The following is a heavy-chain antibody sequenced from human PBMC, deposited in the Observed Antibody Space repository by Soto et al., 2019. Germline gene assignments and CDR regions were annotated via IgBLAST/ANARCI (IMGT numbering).Heavy chain of an antibody. V-gene: IGHV1-46*01. CDR1: GYTFTSYY. J-gene: IGHJ4*02. Sequence: ASVKVSCKASGYTFTSYYMHWVRQAPGQGLEWMGIINPSGGSTSYAQKFQGRVTMTRDTSTSTVYMELSSLRSEDTAVYFCAREAGFGVVIINPPDYWGQGTLVTVSS. CDR2: INPSGGST. CDR3: AREAGFGVVIINPPDY. D-gene: IGHD3-3*01.